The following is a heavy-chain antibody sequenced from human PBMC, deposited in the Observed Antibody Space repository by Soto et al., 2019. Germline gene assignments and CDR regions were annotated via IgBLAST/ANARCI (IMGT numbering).Heavy chain of an antibody. V-gene: IGHV4-39*07. CDR2: IYYSEST. D-gene: IGHD5-12*01. J-gene: IGHJ3*02. CDR1: GGSISSRSYY. Sequence: SETLSLTCTVYGGSISSRSYYWGWIRHPPGKGLEWIGSIYYSESTYYNPSLKSRITITVATSKNQFSLTRSSVTAADTDVYYGARGRKRRGYSGNETPDAFDIWGQGTMVTVSS. CDR3: ARGRKRRGYSGNETPDAFDI.